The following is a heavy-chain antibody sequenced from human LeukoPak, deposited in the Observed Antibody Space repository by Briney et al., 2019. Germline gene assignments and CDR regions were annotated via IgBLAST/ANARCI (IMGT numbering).Heavy chain of an antibody. CDR1: GGSISSGGYS. CDR3: ARGCPADYDYVWGSSPTNWFDP. J-gene: IGHJ5*02. V-gene: IGHV4-30-2*01. D-gene: IGHD3-16*01. CDR2: IYHSGST. Sequence: PSETLSLTCAVSGGSISSGGYSWSWIRQPPGKGLEWIGDIYHSGSTYYNPSLKSRVTISVDRSKNQFSLKLSSVTAADTAVYYCARGCPADYDYVWGSSPTNWFDPWGQGTLVTVSS.